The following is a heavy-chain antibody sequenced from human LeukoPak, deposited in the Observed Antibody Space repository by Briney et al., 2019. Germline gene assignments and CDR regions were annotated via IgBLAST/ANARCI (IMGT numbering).Heavy chain of an antibody. CDR1: AGSISRYY. V-gene: IGHV4-59*01. CDR2: IYYSGST. D-gene: IGHD1-14*01. J-gene: IGHJ6*04. CDR3: ARDRRSGWMDV. Sequence: SETLSLTCTVSAGSISRYYWSWIRQPPGKGLEWIGYIYYSGSTNYNPSLKSRVAISVDTSKNQFSLKLSSVTAADTAVYYCARDRRSGWMDVWGKGTTVPVSS.